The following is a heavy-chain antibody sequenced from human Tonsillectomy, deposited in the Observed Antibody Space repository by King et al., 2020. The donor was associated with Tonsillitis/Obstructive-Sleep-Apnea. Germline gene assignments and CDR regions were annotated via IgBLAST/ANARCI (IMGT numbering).Heavy chain of an antibody. CDR1: GFTFSSYS. D-gene: IGHD2-15*01. Sequence: VQLVESGGGLVQPGGSLRLSCAASGFTFSSYSMNWVRQGPGKGLEWVSYISSSSSTIYYADSVKGRFNISRDNAKNSLYLQMNSLRDEDTAVYYCARTLTPHCSGGSCSGRGSFDIWGQGTMVTVSS. CDR2: ISSSSSTI. CDR3: ARTLTPHCSGGSCSGRGSFDI. J-gene: IGHJ3*02. V-gene: IGHV3-48*02.